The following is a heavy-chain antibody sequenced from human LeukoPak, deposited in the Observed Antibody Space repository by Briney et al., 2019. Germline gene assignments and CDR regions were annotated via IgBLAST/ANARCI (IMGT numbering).Heavy chain of an antibody. CDR2: INPNSGGT. D-gene: IGHD3-3*01. J-gene: IGHJ3*02. Sequence: ASVKVSCKASGYTFTGYYMHWVRQAPGQGLEWMGRINPNSGGTNYAQKFQGRVTMTRDTSISTAYMELSRLRSDDTAVYYCARDFWSGRTNDAFDIWGQGAMVTVSP. CDR3: ARDFWSGRTNDAFDI. CDR1: GYTFTGYY. V-gene: IGHV1-2*06.